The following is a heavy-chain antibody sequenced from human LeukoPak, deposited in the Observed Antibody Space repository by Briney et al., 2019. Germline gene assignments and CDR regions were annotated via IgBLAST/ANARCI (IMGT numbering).Heavy chain of an antibody. Sequence: GGSLRLSCAASGFTFSSYAMCWVRQAPGKGLEWVSAISGSGGSTYYADSVKGRFTISRDNSKNTLYLQINSLRAEDTAVYYCAKVPRMTTNYYDSSGQKQYYFDYWGQGTLVTVSS. V-gene: IGHV3-23*01. CDR3: AKVPRMTTNYYDSSGQKQYYFDY. D-gene: IGHD3-22*01. J-gene: IGHJ4*02. CDR2: ISGSGGST. CDR1: GFTFSSYA.